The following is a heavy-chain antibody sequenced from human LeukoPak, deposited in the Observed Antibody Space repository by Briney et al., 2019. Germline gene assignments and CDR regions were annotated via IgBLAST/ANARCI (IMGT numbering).Heavy chain of an antibody. CDR3: ARVPRGSCWSRDAFDI. Sequence: ASVKVSCKASGYTFTSYDINWVRQATGQGLEWMGWMNPNSGNTGYAQKFQGRVTMTRNTSISTAYMELSSLRSEDTAVYYCARVPRGSCWSRDAFDIWGQGTMVTVSS. V-gene: IGHV1-8*01. CDR1: GYTFTSYD. CDR2: MNPNSGNT. J-gene: IGHJ3*02. D-gene: IGHD6-13*01.